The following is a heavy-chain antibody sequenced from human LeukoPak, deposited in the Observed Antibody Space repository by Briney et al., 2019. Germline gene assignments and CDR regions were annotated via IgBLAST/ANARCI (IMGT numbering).Heavy chain of an antibody. CDR2: INPNSGGT. V-gene: IGHV1-2*02. CDR1: GYIFTAYY. J-gene: IGHJ4*02. Sequence: ASVKVSCKASGYIFTAYYMHWVRRAPGQGLEWMGWINPNSGGTNYAQKFQGRVTMTRDTSINIAYMELNSLRSEDTAVYYCGRDGSGIQCGGHSVATDSWGQGTLVSVSS. D-gene: IGHD4-23*01. CDR3: GRDGSGIQCGGHSVATDS.